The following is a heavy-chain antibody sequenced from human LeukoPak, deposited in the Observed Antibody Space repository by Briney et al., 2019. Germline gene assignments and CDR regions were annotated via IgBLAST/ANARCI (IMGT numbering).Heavy chain of an antibody. Sequence: GGSLRLSCAASGFTFSSYAMSWVRQAPGKGLEWVSAIVGSGGSTYYADSVKGRFTISRDNSKNTLYLQMNSLRAEDTAVYYCAKSSREGSSWYGVYNWFDPWGQGTLVTVYS. J-gene: IGHJ5*02. CDR2: IVGSGGST. D-gene: IGHD6-13*01. V-gene: IGHV3-23*01. CDR3: AKSSREGSSWYGVYNWFDP. CDR1: GFTFSSYA.